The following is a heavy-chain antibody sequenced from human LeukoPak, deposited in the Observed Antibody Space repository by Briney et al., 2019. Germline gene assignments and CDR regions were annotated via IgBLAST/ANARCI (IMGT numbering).Heavy chain of an antibody. J-gene: IGHJ4*02. V-gene: IGHV3-15*01. Sequence: GGSLRLSCAASGFTFTNAWMTWVRQAPGKGLEWVGRIKSKTNGGTTDYAAPVKGRFTISRNDSKHTLYLQMSSLKTDDTAVYYCTTGGSGSGTYPLDYWGQGTLVTVSS. D-gene: IGHD3-10*01. CDR2: IKSKTNGGTT. CDR3: TTGGSGSGTYPLDY. CDR1: GFTFTNAW.